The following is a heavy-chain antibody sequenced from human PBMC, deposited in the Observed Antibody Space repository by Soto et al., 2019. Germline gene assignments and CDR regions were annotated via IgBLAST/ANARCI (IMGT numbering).Heavy chain of an antibody. CDR1: GFTFSNYA. Sequence: PGGSLRLSCAASGFTFSNYAMHWVRQAPGKGLEWVAVISYDGSNTYYADSVKGRFTISRDNSKNTLYLQMDSLRAEDTAVYYCARALDFWSAYFDYWGQGSLVTVSS. CDR3: ARALDFWSAYFDY. V-gene: IGHV3-30-3*01. J-gene: IGHJ4*02. D-gene: IGHD3-3*01. CDR2: ISYDGSNT.